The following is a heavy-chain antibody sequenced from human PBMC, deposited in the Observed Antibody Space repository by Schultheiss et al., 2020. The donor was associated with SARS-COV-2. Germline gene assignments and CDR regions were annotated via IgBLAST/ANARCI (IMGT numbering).Heavy chain of an antibody. V-gene: IGHV4-34*01. Sequence: SETLSLTCTVSGGSISSYYWSWIRQPPGKGLEWIGEINHSGSTYYNPSLKSRVTISVDTSKNQFSLKLSSVTAADTAVYYCARKDWYFDLWGRGTLVTVSS. CDR3: ARKDWYFDL. CDR2: INHSGST. J-gene: IGHJ2*01. CDR1: GGSISSYY.